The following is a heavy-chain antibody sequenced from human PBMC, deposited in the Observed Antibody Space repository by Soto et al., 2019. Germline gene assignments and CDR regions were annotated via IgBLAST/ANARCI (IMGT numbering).Heavy chain of an antibody. Sequence: PGGSLRLSCAASGFTFSSYDMHWVRQATGKGLEWVSAIGTAGDTYYPGSVKGRFTISRENAKNSLYLQMNSLRAEDTAVYYCARGMPPRAEWWYSSDAFDIWGQGTMVTVSS. J-gene: IGHJ3*02. CDR2: IGTAGDT. CDR1: GFTFSSYD. D-gene: IGHD2-15*01. V-gene: IGHV3-13*01. CDR3: ARGMPPRAEWWYSSDAFDI.